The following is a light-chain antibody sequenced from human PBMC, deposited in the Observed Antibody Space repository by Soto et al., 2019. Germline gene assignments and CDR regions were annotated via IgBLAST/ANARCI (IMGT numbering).Light chain of an antibody. CDR3: QKYNNAPRT. CDR2: AAS. CDR1: QGISNY. J-gene: IGKJ1*01. V-gene: IGKV1-27*01. Sequence: DIQMTQSPSSLSASVGDTVTITCRASQGISNYLAWYQQKPGQVPNLLIYAASTLQSGVPSRFSGSGSGTDFPLTISSLRPEDVATYCCQKYNNAPRTFGQGTKVEI.